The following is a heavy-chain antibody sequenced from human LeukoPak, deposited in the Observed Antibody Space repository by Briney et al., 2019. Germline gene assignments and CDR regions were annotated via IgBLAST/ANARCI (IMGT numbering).Heavy chain of an antibody. D-gene: IGHD3-10*01. CDR3: ARERGSHCFDY. Sequence: GGSLRLSCAASGFTFSSYWMSWVRQAPGKGLEWVANIKQDGSEKYYVDSVKGRFTISRDNAKDSLYLQMNSLRAEDTAVYYCARERGSHCFDYWGQGTLVTVSS. CDR1: GFTFSSYW. CDR2: IKQDGSEK. V-gene: IGHV3-7*01. J-gene: IGHJ4*02.